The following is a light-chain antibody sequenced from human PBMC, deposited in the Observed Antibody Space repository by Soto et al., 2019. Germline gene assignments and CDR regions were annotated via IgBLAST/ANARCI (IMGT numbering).Light chain of an antibody. CDR1: QSVNTY. V-gene: IGKV3-11*01. CDR2: DAS. J-gene: IGKJ5*01. Sequence: EVVLTQSPVTLSLSPGERATLSGRASQSVNTYSVCYQQTPGQAPRLLIYDASNRATGLPASFSGSGSGTDFTLTISRLEPEDFAVYYCQQRSNWPITFGQGTRLEI. CDR3: QQRSNWPIT.